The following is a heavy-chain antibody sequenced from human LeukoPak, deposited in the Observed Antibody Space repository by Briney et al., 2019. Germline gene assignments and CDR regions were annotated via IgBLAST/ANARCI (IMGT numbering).Heavy chain of an antibody. D-gene: IGHD3-10*01. CDR2: IFYNGIT. J-gene: IGHJ4*02. CDR1: GASISTYY. V-gene: IGHV4-59*01. CDR3: ARHNYYGSGSFDH. Sequence: PSETLSLTCTVSGASISTYYWSWIRQPPGRGLEWIGYIFYNGITNYNPSLYSRLTISLDTSKKQFSLKLTSVTAAGTAVYYCARHNYYGSGSFDHWGQGTLVTVSS.